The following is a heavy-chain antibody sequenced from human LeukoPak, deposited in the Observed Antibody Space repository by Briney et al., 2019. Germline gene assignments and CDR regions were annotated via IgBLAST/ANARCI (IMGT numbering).Heavy chain of an antibody. CDR2: IYYSGST. D-gene: IGHD2-15*01. CDR3: ARGDCSGGSCYWLDY. V-gene: IGHV4-59*01. Sequence: WETLSLTCTVSGGSISSYYWSWIRQPPGKGLEWIGYIYYSGSTNYNPSLKSRVTISVDTSKNQFSLKLSSVTAADTAVYYCARGDCSGGSCYWLDYWGQGTLVTVSS. CDR1: GGSISSYY. J-gene: IGHJ4*02.